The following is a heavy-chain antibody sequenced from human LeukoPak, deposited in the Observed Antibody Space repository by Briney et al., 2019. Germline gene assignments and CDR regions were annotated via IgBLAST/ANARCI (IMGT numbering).Heavy chain of an antibody. V-gene: IGHV4-61*02. CDR1: GGSISSSSYY. CDR2: IYTSGST. D-gene: IGHD6-13*01. CDR3: ARGGSSWYSDWFDP. J-gene: IGHJ5*02. Sequence: SETLSLTCTVSGGSISSSSYYWSWIRQPAGKGLEWIGRIYTSGSTNYNPSLKSRVTISVDTSKNQFSLKLSSVTAADTAVYYCARGGSSWYSDWFDPWGQGTLVTVSS.